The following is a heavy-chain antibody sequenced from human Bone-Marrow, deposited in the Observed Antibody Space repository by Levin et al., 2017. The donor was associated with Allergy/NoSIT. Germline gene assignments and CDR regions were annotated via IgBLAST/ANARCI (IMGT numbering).Heavy chain of an antibody. D-gene: IGHD5-24*01. J-gene: IGHJ6*03. Sequence: VASVKVSCKASGGTFKNYGINWVRQAPGQGLEWVGGIIPILGTGDNAQKFQGRVTITADESTDTAYMELRNLRSEDTAIYYCAKDGSEYNNVGYYFYHYMDVWGEGTTVTVSS. CDR1: GGTFKNYG. CDR3: AKDGSEYNNVGYYFYHYMDV. CDR2: IIPILGTG. V-gene: IGHV1-69*13.